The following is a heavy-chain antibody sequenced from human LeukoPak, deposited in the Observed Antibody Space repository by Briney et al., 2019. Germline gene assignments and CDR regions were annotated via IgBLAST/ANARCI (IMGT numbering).Heavy chain of an antibody. CDR1: GYTFTNYD. D-gene: IGHD3-22*01. CDR2: MNPKSGNT. Sequence: ESAVKVSCKPSGYTFTNYDINWVRQATGQGHEWMGWMNPKSGNTDYEHKVHGRFTMTSNTSISTAYLDLSSLRSEDTAVDYCSRTTFKMIALFHYWGQGTLVAVSS. J-gene: IGHJ4*02. CDR3: SRTTFKMIALFHY. V-gene: IGHV1-8*01.